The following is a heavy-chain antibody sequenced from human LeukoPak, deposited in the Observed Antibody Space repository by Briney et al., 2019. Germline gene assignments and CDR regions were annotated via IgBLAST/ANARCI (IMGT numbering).Heavy chain of an antibody. CDR3: ATVMDSSGYFF. Sequence: ASVTVXXKVSGYTLTELSMHWVRQAPGKGLEWMGGFDPEDGETIYAQKFQGRVTMTEDTSTDTAYMELSSLRSEDTAVYYCATVMDSSGYFFWGQGTLVTVSS. CDR1: GYTLTELS. D-gene: IGHD3-22*01. CDR2: FDPEDGET. V-gene: IGHV1-24*01. J-gene: IGHJ4*02.